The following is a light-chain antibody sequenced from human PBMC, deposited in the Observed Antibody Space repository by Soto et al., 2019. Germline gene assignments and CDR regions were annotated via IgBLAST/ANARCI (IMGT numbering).Light chain of an antibody. CDR3: QQYNNWPPWT. Sequence: EIVMTQSPATLSVSPGDRATLSCRASQGVSSNLAWYQQKPGQAPRRLIYAASTRDTGIPSRFSGSGSGTEFSLPISSLQSEDFAVYYCQQYNNWPPWTFGQGTKVEIK. V-gene: IGKV3-15*01. CDR2: AAS. J-gene: IGKJ1*01. CDR1: QGVSSN.